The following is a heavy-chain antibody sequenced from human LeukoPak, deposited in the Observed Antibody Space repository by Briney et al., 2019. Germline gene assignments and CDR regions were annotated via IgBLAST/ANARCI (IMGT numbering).Heavy chain of an antibody. V-gene: IGHV4-30-2*01. J-gene: IGHJ5*02. CDR1: GGSISSGGYS. CDR2: INHSGST. D-gene: IGHD3-3*01. CDR3: ARNYDFWSGFNWFDP. Sequence: SQTLSLTCAVSGGSISSGGYSWSWIRQPPGKGLEWIGEINHSGSTNYNPSLKSRVTISVDTSKNQFSLKLSSVTAADTAVYYCARNYDFWSGFNWFDPWGQGTLVTVSS.